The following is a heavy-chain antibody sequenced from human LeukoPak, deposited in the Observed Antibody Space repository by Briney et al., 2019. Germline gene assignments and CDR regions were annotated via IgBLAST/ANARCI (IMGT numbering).Heavy chain of an antibody. V-gene: IGHV3-21*01. D-gene: IGHD3-3*01. CDR1: GFTFSSYS. CDR2: ISSSSSYI. Sequence: PGGSLRLSCAASGFTFSSYSMNWVRQAPGKGLEWVSSISSSSSYIYYADSVKGRFTISRDNAKNSLYLQMNSLRAEDTAVYYCASEYYDFWSGSRLAFDIWGQGTMVTVSS. CDR3: ASEYYDFWSGSRLAFDI. J-gene: IGHJ3*02.